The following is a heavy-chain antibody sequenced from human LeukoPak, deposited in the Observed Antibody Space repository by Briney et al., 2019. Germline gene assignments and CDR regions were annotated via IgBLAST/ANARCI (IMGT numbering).Heavy chain of an antibody. CDR2: INAGNGNT. J-gene: IGHJ3*01. CDR3: ARVPSRKFIGDALDV. Sequence: GASVKVSCKASGYIFINFVMHWVRQAPGQRPEWMGWINAGNGNTEYSQRLQGRVTITRDTSANTTYMELRSLKSEDTAVYYCARVPSRKFIGDALDVWGQGTMVTVSS. CDR1: GYIFINFV. V-gene: IGHV1-3*01.